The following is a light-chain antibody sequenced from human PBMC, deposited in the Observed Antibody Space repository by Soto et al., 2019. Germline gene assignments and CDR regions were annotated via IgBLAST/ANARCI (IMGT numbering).Light chain of an antibody. Sequence: QMTQSPSTLSGYVGDRVTITCRASQTISSWLAWYQQKPGKAPKLLIYKASTLKSGVPSRFSGSGSGTEFTLTISSLQPDDFATYYCQHYNSYSEAFGQRTKV. CDR1: QTISSW. CDR2: KAS. J-gene: IGKJ1*01. V-gene: IGKV1-5*03. CDR3: QHYNSYSEA.